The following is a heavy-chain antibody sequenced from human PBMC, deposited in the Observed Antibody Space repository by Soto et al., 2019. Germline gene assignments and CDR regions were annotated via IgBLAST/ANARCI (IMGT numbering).Heavy chain of an antibody. CDR3: AKDLGYGSGSPPPYYYGMDV. Sequence: QVQLVESGGGGVQPGRTLRLSCAASGYTFCSYGMHWVRQAPGKGLEWVAVISYDGSNKYYADSVKGRFTISRDNSKNTLYLQMNSLSAEDTAVYYCAKDLGYGSGSPPPYYYGMDVWGQGTTVTVSS. D-gene: IGHD3-10*01. CDR1: GYTFCSYG. J-gene: IGHJ6*02. V-gene: IGHV3-30*18. CDR2: ISYDGSNK.